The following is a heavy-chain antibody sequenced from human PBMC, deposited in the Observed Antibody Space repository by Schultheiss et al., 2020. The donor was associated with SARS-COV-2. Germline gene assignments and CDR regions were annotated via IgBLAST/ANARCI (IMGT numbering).Heavy chain of an antibody. CDR3: ARQFASAYCGGDCSNWYFDL. V-gene: IGHV5-51*01. J-gene: IGHJ2*01. CDR1: GYSFTTYW. Sequence: GGSLRLSCKGSGYSFTTYWIGWVRQMPGKGLEWMGIIYPGDSDTRYSPPFQGQVTISADKSISTAYLQWSSLKASDTAMYYCARQFASAYCGGDCSNWYFDLWGRGTLVTVSS. CDR2: IYPGDSDT. D-gene: IGHD2-21*02.